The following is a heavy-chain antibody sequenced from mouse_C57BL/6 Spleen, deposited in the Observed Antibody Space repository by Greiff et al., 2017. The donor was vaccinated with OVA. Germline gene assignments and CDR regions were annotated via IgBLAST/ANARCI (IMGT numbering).Heavy chain of an antibody. Sequence: EVKVEESGGGLVKPGGSLKLSCAASGFTFSSYAMSWVRQTPEKRLEWVATISDGGSYTYYPDNVKGRFTISRDNAKNNLYLQMSHLKSEDTAMYYCARDRSTVVAPYFDVWGTGTTVTVSS. V-gene: IGHV5-4*01. CDR2: ISDGGSYT. CDR3: ARDRSTVVAPYFDV. J-gene: IGHJ1*03. CDR1: GFTFSSYA. D-gene: IGHD1-1*01.